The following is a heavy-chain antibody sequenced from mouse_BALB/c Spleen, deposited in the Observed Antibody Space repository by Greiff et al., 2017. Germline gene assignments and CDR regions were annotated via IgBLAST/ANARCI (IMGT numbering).Heavy chain of an antibody. CDR3: ARANYDYPYYAMDY. CDR2: ISYSGST. Sequence: EVQLQESGPGLVKPSQSLSLTCTVTGYSITSDYAWNWIRQFPGNKLEWMGYISYSGSTSYNPSLKSRISITRDTSKNQFFLQLNSVTTEDTATYYCARANYDYPYYAMDYWGQGTSVTVSS. CDR1: GYSITSDYA. J-gene: IGHJ4*01. V-gene: IGHV3-2*02. D-gene: IGHD2-4*01.